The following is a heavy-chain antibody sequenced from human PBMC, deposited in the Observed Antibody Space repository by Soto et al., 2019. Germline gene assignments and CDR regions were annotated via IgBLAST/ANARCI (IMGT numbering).Heavy chain of an antibody. CDR3: ARGSSSGRPFDY. V-gene: IGHV3-21*01. CDR2: ITNSGSKI. CDR1: GFTFSSFG. D-gene: IGHD3-22*01. Sequence: GGSLRLSCAASGFTFSSFGMHWVRQAPGKGLEWVSFITNSGSKIYYADSVKGRVTISRDNAKNSLYLQMNSLRAEDTAVYYCARGSSSGRPFDYWGQGTPVTVSS. J-gene: IGHJ4*02.